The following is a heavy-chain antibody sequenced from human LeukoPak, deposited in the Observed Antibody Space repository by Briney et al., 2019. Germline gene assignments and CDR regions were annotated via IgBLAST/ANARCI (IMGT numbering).Heavy chain of an antibody. J-gene: IGHJ4*02. CDR2: ISWNSGTI. CDR3: AKSGCSGTSCYYNS. Sequence: PGRSLRLSCAASGFTFDDYAMHWVRQAPGKGLEWVSGISWNSGTIDYADSVKGRFTISRDNAKNSLYLQMNSLRAEDMALYYCAKSGCSGTSCYYNSWGQGTLVTVSS. D-gene: IGHD2-2*01. CDR1: GFTFDDYA. V-gene: IGHV3-9*03.